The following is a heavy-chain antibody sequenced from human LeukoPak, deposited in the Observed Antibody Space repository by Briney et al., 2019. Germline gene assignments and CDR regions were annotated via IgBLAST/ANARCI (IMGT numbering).Heavy chain of an antibody. CDR1: GFTFSSYA. V-gene: IGHV3-30*04. J-gene: IGHJ5*02. CDR2: ISYDGSNK. D-gene: IGHD6-13*01. Sequence: PGGSLRLSCAASGFTFSSYAMHWVRQAPGKGLEWVAVISYDGSNKYYADSVKGRFTISRDNSKNTLYLQMNSLRSDDTAVYYCARDPGLSSSRAFDPWGQGTLVTVSS. CDR3: ARDPGLSSSRAFDP.